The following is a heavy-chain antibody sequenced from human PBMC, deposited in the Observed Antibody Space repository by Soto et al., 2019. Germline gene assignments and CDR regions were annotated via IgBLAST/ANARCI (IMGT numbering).Heavy chain of an antibody. CDR3: AREGDIVVVPAALYYYYYGMDV. CDR1: GYTFTSYG. V-gene: IGHV1-18*01. CDR2: ISAYNGNT. J-gene: IGHJ6*02. D-gene: IGHD2-2*01. Sequence: ASVKVSCKASGYTFTSYGISWVRQAPGQGLEWMGRISAYNGNTNYAQKLQGRVTMTTDTSTSTAYMELRSLRSDDTAVYYCAREGDIVVVPAALYYYYYGMDVWGQGTTVTVSS.